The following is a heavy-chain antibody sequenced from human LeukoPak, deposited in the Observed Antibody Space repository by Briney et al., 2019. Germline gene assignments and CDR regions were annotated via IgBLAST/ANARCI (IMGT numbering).Heavy chain of an antibody. CDR1: GDSFSSNNY. CDR3: ARNAGYSDLNY. J-gene: IGHJ4*02. CDR2: IYRSGAT. D-gene: IGHD3-22*01. Sequence: SETLSLTCTVSGDSFSSNNYWTWVRQPPGKGLEWIGEIYRSGATNYNPSLRSRVTVSLDKSKNQFSLRLNSVTTADTAIYYCARNAGYSDLNYWGQGVLVTVSS. V-gene: IGHV4-4*02.